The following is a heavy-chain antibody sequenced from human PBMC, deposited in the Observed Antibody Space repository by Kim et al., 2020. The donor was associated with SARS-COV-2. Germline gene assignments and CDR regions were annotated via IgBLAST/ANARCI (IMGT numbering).Heavy chain of an antibody. V-gene: IGHV3-30*04. D-gene: IGHD2-15*01. CDR3: ARDEDIVVVVAATEKFSRYYGMDV. CDR2: ISYDGSNK. J-gene: IGHJ6*04. Sequence: GGSLRLSCAASGFTFSSYAMHWVRQAPGKGLEWVAVISYDGSNKYYADSVKGRFTISRDNSKNTLYLQMNSLRAEDTAEYYCARDEDIVVVVAATEKFSRYYGMDVWGKGTTVTVSS. CDR1: GFTFSSYA.